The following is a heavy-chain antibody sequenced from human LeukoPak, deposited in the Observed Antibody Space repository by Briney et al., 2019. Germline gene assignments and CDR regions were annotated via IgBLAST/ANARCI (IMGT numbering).Heavy chain of an antibody. CDR3: ARDGRPFDI. V-gene: IGHV3-48*02. Sequence: GGSRRLSCAASGFTFSSYSMSWVRQAPGKGLEWVAYISSTSSTLHYADPVKGRFTISRDNAKNSLYLQMDSLRDEDTAVYYCARDGRPFDIWGQGTMVTVSS. CDR2: ISSTSSTL. J-gene: IGHJ3*02. CDR1: GFTFSSYS.